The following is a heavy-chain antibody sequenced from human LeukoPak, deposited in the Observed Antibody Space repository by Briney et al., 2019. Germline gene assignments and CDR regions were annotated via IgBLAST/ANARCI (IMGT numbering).Heavy chain of an antibody. CDR2: ISAYNGNT. J-gene: IGHJ4*02. CDR3: ARAGYSRFVDDLDY. V-gene: IGHV1-18*01. Sequence: ASVKVSCKASGYIFTNYGINWVRQAPGQGLEWMGWISAYNGNTKYTQKLQDRVTMTTDSSTSTAYMKLKTLRSDDTAVYFCARAGYSRFVDDLDYWGQGTLVIVSS. D-gene: IGHD1-26*01. CDR1: GYIFTNYG.